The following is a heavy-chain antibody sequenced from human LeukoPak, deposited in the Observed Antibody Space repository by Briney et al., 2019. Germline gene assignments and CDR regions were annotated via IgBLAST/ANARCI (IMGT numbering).Heavy chain of an antibody. CDR1: GGSISSSSYY. V-gene: IGHV4-39*02. CDR3: ARDSYDILDY. Sequence: SETLSLTCTVSGGSISSSSYYWGWIRQPPGKGLEWIGSIYYSGSTYYNPSLKSRVTISVDTSKNQFSLKLSSVTAADTAVYYCARDSYDILDYWGQGTLVTVSS. D-gene: IGHD3-9*01. CDR2: IYYSGST. J-gene: IGHJ4*02.